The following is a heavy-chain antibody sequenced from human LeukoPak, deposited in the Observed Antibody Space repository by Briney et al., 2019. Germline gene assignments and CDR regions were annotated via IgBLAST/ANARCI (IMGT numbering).Heavy chain of an antibody. Sequence: ALVKVSCKASGYTFTSYYMHWVRQAPGQGLEWMGIINPSGGSTSYAQKFQGRVTMTRDTSTSTVYMELSSLRSEDTAVYYCARDLWGLHDYGDYGGLVDYWGQGTLVTVSS. CDR3: ARDLWGLHDYGDYGGLVDY. V-gene: IGHV1-46*01. D-gene: IGHD4-17*01. J-gene: IGHJ4*02. CDR2: INPSGGST. CDR1: GYTFTSYY.